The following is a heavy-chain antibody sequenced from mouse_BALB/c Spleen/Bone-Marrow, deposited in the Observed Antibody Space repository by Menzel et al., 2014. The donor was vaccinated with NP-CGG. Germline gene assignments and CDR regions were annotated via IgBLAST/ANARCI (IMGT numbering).Heavy chain of an antibody. CDR2: ISYDGSN. J-gene: IGHJ4*01. CDR1: GYSITSGYY. V-gene: IGHV3-6*02. Sequence: ESGPGLVKPSQSLSLPCSVTGYSITSGYYWNWIRQFPGNKPEWMGYISYDGSNNYNPSLKNRISITRDTSKNQFFLKLNSVTTEDTATYYCARETYYYAMDYWGQGTSVTVSS. CDR3: ARETYYYAMDY.